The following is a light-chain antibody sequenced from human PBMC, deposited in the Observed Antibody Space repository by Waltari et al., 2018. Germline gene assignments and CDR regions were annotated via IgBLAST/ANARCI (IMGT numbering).Light chain of an antibody. Sequence: QSALTQPRSVSGSPGQSVTISCSGTSSDIGAYMYDSWYQQHPGNSPILIIYIIKKRPPGVPDRFSGSKSGNSASLTISGLQPDDGADYFCCSYAGNSMIFGGGTMLTVL. CDR1: SSDIGAYMY. J-gene: IGLJ2*01. CDR3: CSYAGNSMI. V-gene: IGLV2-11*01. CDR2: IIK.